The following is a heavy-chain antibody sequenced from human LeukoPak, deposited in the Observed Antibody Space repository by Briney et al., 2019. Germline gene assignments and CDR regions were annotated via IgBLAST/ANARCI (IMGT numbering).Heavy chain of an antibody. CDR2: IYYSGST. Sequence: PSETLSLTCNVSGGSVSSGSYYWSWIRQPPGKGLEWLGYIYYSGSTNYNPSLKSRVTISVDTSKNQFSLKLSSVTAADTAVYYCARAEETSSSWYGYYFDYWGQGTLVTVSS. CDR3: ARAEETSSSWYGYYFDY. D-gene: IGHD6-13*01. V-gene: IGHV4-61*01. CDR1: GGSVSSGSYY. J-gene: IGHJ4*02.